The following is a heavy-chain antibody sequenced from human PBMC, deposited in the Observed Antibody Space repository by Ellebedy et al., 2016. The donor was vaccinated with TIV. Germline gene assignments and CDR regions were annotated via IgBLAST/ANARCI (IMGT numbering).Heavy chain of an antibody. V-gene: IGHV3-23*01. D-gene: IGHD2-8*02. CDR3: AKIECTGPWSNCPMDV. CDR1: GFTFSSYA. CDR2: ISGSGSNT. J-gene: IGHJ6*02. Sequence: GESLKISCAASGFTFSSYAMTWVRQAPGKGLEWVSAISGSGSNTHYPDSLKERFTVSRDNSKNTLYLQMNSLRAEDTAVYYCAKIECTGPWSNCPMDVWGQGTTVTVSS.